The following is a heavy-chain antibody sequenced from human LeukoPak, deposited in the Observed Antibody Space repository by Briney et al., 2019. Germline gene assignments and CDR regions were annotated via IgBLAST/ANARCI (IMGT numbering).Heavy chain of an antibody. D-gene: IGHD1-7*01. Sequence: PGGSLRLSCAASGFTFSSYAMSWVGQAPGKGLEWVSAISGSGGSTYYADSVKGRFTISRDNSKRTLYLQMNSLRAEDAAVYYCAKDRGWNYQTFDYWGQGTPVTVSS. CDR3: AKDRGWNYQTFDY. CDR1: GFTFSSYA. J-gene: IGHJ4*02. CDR2: ISGSGGST. V-gene: IGHV3-23*01.